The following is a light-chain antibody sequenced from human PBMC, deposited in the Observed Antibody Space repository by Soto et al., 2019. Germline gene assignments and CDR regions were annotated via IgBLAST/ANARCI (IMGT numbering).Light chain of an antibody. CDR3: QQYGTSPVT. J-gene: IGKJ1*01. V-gene: IGKV3-20*01. CDR1: QSVSSSY. CDR2: GAS. Sequence: EIVLTQSPGTLSLSPGERATLSCRASQSVSSSYLAWYQQKPGQAPRLLIYGASSRATGIPDRFRGSGSGTDFALTISSLEPEDFAVYYCQQYGTSPVTFGQGTKVDIK.